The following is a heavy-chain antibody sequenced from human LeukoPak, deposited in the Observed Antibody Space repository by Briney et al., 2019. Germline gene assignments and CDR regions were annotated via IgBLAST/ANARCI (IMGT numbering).Heavy chain of an antibody. Sequence: PGGSLRLSCEVSGFTFSDHYMSWIRHAPGKRLEWGSYISSGSTYTNYADSVEGRFTISRDDAKNSLYLQMNSLRAEDTAVYYCARGDYGGDYFDYWGQGTLVTVSS. CDR2: ISSGSTYT. V-gene: IGHV3-11*05. D-gene: IGHD4-23*01. CDR1: GFTFSDHY. CDR3: ARGDYGGDYFDY. J-gene: IGHJ4*02.